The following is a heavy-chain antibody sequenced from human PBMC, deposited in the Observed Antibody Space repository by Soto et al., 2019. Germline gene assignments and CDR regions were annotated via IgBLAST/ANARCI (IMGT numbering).Heavy chain of an antibody. CDR2: MYSGGST. Sequence: EVQLVESGGGLVQPGGSLRLSCAASGLTVSSNYMSWVRQAPGKGLEWVSVMYSGGSTYYADSVKGRFIVSRDNYKNTLYLQMDCLRVEDTAVYYCARDSSLHQPLFYGMDVWGQGTTVTVSS. D-gene: IGHD2-2*01. CDR1: GLTVSSNY. CDR3: ARDSSLHQPLFYGMDV. V-gene: IGHV3-66*01. J-gene: IGHJ6*02.